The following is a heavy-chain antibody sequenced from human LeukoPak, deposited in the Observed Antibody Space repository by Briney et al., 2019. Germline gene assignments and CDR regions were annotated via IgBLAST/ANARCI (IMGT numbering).Heavy chain of an antibody. CDR1: GFTFSSYA. Sequence: GGSLRLSCAASGFTFSSYAMSWVRQAPGKGLEWVSAISGSGGSTYYADSVKGRFTISRDNSKNTLYLQMNSLRAEDTAVYYCAKETYYYGSGSYSRYFDYWGQGTLVTVSS. V-gene: IGHV3-23*01. J-gene: IGHJ4*02. CDR3: AKETYYYGSGSYSRYFDY. CDR2: ISGSGGST. D-gene: IGHD3-10*01.